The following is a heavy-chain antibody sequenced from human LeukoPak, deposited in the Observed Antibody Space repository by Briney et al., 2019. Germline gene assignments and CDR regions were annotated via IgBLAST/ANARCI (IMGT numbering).Heavy chain of an antibody. CDR1: GFTFSSYA. D-gene: IGHD3-10*01. CDR3: AKRSGSYYRPFDY. Sequence: PGGSLRLSCAASGFTFSSYAMSWVRQAPGKGLEWVSAISGSGGSTYYAESVKGRFTISRDNSKNTLYLQMNSLRAEDTAVYYCAKRSGSYYRPFDYWGQGTLVTVSS. J-gene: IGHJ4*02. CDR2: ISGSGGST. V-gene: IGHV3-23*01.